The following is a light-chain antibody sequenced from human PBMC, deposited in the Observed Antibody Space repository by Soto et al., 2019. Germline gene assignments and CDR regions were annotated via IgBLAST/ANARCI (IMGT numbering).Light chain of an antibody. CDR3: QQSYSTTWT. Sequence: DIQMTQSPSTLSGSVGDRVTITCRASQTISSWLAWYQQKPGKAPKLLIYAASSLQSGVPSRFSGSGSETDFTLTISSLQPEDFATYSCQQSYSTTWTFGQGTRLE. CDR2: AAS. CDR1: QTISSW. J-gene: IGKJ5*01. V-gene: IGKV1-39*01.